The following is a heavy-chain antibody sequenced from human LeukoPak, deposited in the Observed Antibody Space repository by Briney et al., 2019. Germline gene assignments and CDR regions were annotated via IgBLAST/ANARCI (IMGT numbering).Heavy chain of an antibody. Sequence: ASVKVSCKASGYTFTSYDINWVRQATGQGLEWMGWMNPNSGNTGYAQKFQSRVTMTRNTSISTAYMELSSLRSEDTAVYYCATGTIVVVAAATLSQPWGQGTLVTVSS. D-gene: IGHD2-15*01. CDR3: ATGTIVVVAAATLSQP. J-gene: IGHJ5*02. CDR1: GYTFTSYD. V-gene: IGHV1-8*01. CDR2: MNPNSGNT.